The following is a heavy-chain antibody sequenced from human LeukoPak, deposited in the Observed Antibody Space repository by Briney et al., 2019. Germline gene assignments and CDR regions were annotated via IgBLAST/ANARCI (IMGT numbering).Heavy chain of an antibody. Sequence: PGGSLRLSCAASGFTFSSYAMHWVRQAPGKGLEWVAVISYDGSNKYYADSVKGRFTISRDNSKNTLYLQMNSLRAEDTAVYYCARELLEPYDILTGYCDYWGQGTLVTVSS. CDR2: ISYDGSNK. J-gene: IGHJ4*02. V-gene: IGHV3-30-3*01. D-gene: IGHD3-9*01. CDR1: GFTFSSYA. CDR3: ARELLEPYDILTGYCDY.